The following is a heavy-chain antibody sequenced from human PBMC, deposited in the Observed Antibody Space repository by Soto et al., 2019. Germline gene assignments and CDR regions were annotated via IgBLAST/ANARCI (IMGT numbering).Heavy chain of an antibody. D-gene: IGHD6-6*01. CDR2: IYYSGST. Sequence: PSETLSLTCTVSGGSISSGDYYWSWIRQPPGKGLEWIGYIYYSGSTYYNPSLKSRVTISVDTSKNQFSLKLSSVTAADTAVYYCARDPGDEEQLGGHGGFDYYGMDVWGQGTTVTVSS. CDR1: GGSISSGDYY. J-gene: IGHJ6*02. CDR3: ARDPGDEEQLGGHGGFDYYGMDV. V-gene: IGHV4-30-4*01.